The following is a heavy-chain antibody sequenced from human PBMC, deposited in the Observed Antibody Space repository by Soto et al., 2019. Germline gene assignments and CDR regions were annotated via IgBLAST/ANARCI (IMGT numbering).Heavy chain of an antibody. CDR3: ARSRRQWFGGTLSYYFDF. Sequence: EVQLVESGGGLVQPGGSLRLSCAASGFVFRVYWMSWVRQAPGKGLEWVANIKEDGSEANYVDSVKGRFAVSRDKDTNSLYLQLNSLTPDDTAVYYCARSRRQWFGGTLSYYFDFWGHGTLVTVSS. V-gene: IGHV3-7*01. CDR2: IKEDGSEA. J-gene: IGHJ4*01. D-gene: IGHD3-10*01. CDR1: GFVFRVYW.